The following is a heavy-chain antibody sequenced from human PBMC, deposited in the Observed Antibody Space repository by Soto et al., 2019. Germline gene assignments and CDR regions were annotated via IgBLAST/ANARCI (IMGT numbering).Heavy chain of an antibody. CDR3: ARDFAWAAADAFDI. J-gene: IGHJ3*02. Sequence: GGSLRLSCAASGFTVSSNYMSWVRQAPGKGLEGVSVIYSGGSTYYADSVKGRFTISRHNSKNTLYLQMNSLRAEDTAVYYCARDFAWAAADAFDIWGQGTMVTVSS. D-gene: IGHD6-13*01. V-gene: IGHV3-53*04. CDR2: IYSGGST. CDR1: GFTVSSNY.